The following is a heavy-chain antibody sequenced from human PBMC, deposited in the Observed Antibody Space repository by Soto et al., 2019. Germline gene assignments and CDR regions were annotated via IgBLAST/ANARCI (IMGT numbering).Heavy chain of an antibody. V-gene: IGHV3-23*01. CDR2: ITTSGGNT. CDR1: GFTFSTYA. Sequence: PGGSLRLSCAASGFTFSTYAMSWVRQAPGKGLEWVSTITTSGGNTYYADSVQGRFTISRDNSKNTLYLQMNSLRAEDTAVYYCAGRYCTNGVCYTNYYYYIDVWGKGTTVTVPS. D-gene: IGHD2-8*01. J-gene: IGHJ6*03. CDR3: AGRYCTNGVCYTNYYYYIDV.